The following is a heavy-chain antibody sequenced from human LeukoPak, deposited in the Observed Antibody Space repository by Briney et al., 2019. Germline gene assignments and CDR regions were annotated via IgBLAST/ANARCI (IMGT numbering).Heavy chain of an antibody. CDR1: GFTFSSYA. CDR2: SSAGGGST. V-gene: IGHV3-23*01. Sequence: GWALRLSCAASGFTFSSYAMNWVRQAPGKGLEWGSTSSAGGGSTYYADSVKGLFIISRDDVKTTMDLQMNSMRAEDTALYYCARDYCSGGSCYLFDYWGQGTLVTVSS. D-gene: IGHD2-15*01. J-gene: IGHJ4*02. CDR3: ARDYCSGGSCYLFDY.